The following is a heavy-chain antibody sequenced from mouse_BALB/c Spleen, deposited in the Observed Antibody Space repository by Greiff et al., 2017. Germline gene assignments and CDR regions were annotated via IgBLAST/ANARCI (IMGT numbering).Heavy chain of an antibody. V-gene: IGHV1-39*01. D-gene: IGHD2-1*01. CDR3: ARRDGNYFDY. J-gene: IGHJ2*01. Sequence: VQLKQTGPELVKPGASVKISCKASGYSFTDYIMLWVKQSHGKSLEWIGNINPYYGSTSYNLKFKGKATLTVDKSSSTAYMQLNSLTSEDSAVYYCARRDGNYFDYWGQGTTLTVSS. CDR2: INPYYGST. CDR1: GYSFTDYI.